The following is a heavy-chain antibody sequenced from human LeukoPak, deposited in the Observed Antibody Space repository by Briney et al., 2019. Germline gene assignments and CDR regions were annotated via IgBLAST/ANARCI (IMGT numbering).Heavy chain of an antibody. V-gene: IGHV3-7*01. Sequence: GGSLRLSCAASGFTFSTYWMSWVRQAPGKGLEWVANIKQDGSEKYYVDSVKGRFTISRDNAKNSLYLQMNSLRAEDTAVYYCAKATAKWELRGSDALDIWGQGTMVTVSS. CDR3: AKATAKWELRGSDALDI. J-gene: IGHJ3*02. CDR1: GFTFSTYW. D-gene: IGHD1-26*01. CDR2: IKQDGSEK.